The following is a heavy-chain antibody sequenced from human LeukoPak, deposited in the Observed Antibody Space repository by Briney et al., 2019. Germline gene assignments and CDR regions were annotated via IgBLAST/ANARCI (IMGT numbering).Heavy chain of an antibody. D-gene: IGHD2-2*01. Sequence: GGSLRLSCVASGFTFSNYAMSWVRQAPGKGLEWVSGISGSAATTYYADSVKGRFTISRDNSKNTLYLQMNSLRAEDTAVYYCAKGDIVVVLAAPNWSDPWGQGILVTVSS. V-gene: IGHV3-23*01. CDR2: ISGSAATT. CDR1: GFTFSNYA. CDR3: AKGDIVVVLAAPNWSDP. J-gene: IGHJ5*02.